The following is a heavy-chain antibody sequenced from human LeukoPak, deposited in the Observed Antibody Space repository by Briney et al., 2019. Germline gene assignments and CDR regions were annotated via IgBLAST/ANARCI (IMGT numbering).Heavy chain of an antibody. CDR2: TKPDGSAE. J-gene: IGHJ4*02. D-gene: IGHD4/OR15-4a*01. CDR3: ARDGALNTNFDY. V-gene: IGHV3-7*01. CDR1: GFTFRNYW. Sequence: GGSLRLSCAASGFTFRNYWMGWVRQAPGKGLEWVANTKPDGSAEYYADSVRGRFTTSRDNANNFLYLQMNSLRAEDTAVYYCARDGALNTNFDYWGQGTLVTVSS.